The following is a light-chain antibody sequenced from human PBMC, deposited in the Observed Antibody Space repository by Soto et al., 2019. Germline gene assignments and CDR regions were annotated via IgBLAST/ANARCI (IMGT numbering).Light chain of an antibody. CDR2: EAA. CDR3: QHYSSYYPRT. Sequence: DIQMTQSPSTLSASVGDRVTITCRASQSISRWLAWYQQKPGKAPNLLIYEAASLETGVPTRFSGSVSGTEFPLTSSSLQPDDFATYYCQHYSSYYPRTFGQGTKVEIK. V-gene: IGKV1-5*03. J-gene: IGKJ1*01. CDR1: QSISRW.